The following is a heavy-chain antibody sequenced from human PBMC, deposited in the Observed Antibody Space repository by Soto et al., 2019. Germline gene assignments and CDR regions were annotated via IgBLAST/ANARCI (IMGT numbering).Heavy chain of an antibody. CDR2: ISGSGGST. V-gene: IGHV3-23*01. CDR1: GFTFSSYA. D-gene: IGHD3-22*01. CDR3: AKGSSYYDSSGTDMDV. J-gene: IGHJ6*02. Sequence: GGSLRLSCAASGFTFSSYAMSWVRQAPGKGLEWVSAISGSGGSTYYADSVKGRFTISRDNSKNTLYLQMNSLRAEDTAVYYCAKGSSYYDSSGTDMDVWGQGTTVTV.